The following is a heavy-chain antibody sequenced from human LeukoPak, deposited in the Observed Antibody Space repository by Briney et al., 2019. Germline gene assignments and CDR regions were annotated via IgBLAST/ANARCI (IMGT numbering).Heavy chain of an antibody. CDR2: INHSGST. CDR1: GGSFSGYY. V-gene: IGHV4-34*01. D-gene: IGHD2-21*02. Sequence: PSGTLSLTCAVYGGSFSGYYWSWIRQPPGKGLEWIGEINHSGSTNYNPSLKSRVTISVDTSKNQFSLKLSSVTAADTAVYYRARGSGGGDWAGRDYFDYWGQGTLVTVSS. CDR3: ARGSGGGDWAGRDYFDY. J-gene: IGHJ4*02.